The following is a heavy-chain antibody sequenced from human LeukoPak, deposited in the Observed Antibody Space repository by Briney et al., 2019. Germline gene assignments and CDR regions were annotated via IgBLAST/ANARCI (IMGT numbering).Heavy chain of an antibody. CDR1: GFTFSSYG. J-gene: IGHJ6*02. CDR2: INHSGST. Sequence: GSLRLSCAASGFTFSSYGMHWVRQPPGKGLEWIGEINHSGSTNYNPSLKSRVTISVDTSKNQFSLKLSSVTAADTAVYYCARDRYYGSGSYLKAGYYYGMDVWGQGTTVTVSS. CDR3: ARDRYYGSGSYLKAGYYYGMDV. V-gene: IGHV4-34*01. D-gene: IGHD3-10*01.